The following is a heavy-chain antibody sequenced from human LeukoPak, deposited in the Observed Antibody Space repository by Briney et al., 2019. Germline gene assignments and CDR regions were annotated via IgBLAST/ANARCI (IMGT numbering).Heavy chain of an antibody. J-gene: IGHJ5*02. D-gene: IGHD1-26*01. Sequence: SETLSLTCTVSGGSISSGSDYWSWIRQPAGKGLEWIGRIYTSGSTNYNPSLKSRVTISVDTSKNQFSLKLSSVTAADTAVYYCASGNSGPYNWFDPWGQGTLVTVSS. V-gene: IGHV4-61*02. CDR3: ASGNSGPYNWFDP. CDR1: GGSISSGSDY. CDR2: IYTSGST.